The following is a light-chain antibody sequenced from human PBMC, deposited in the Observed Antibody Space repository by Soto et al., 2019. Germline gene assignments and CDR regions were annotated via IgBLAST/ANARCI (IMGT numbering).Light chain of an antibody. CDR1: QSVSSNY. CDR3: QQYGTSPVA. J-gene: IGKJ1*01. V-gene: IGKV3-20*01. Sequence: EIVLTQSPGTLSLSPGERATLSCRASQSVSSNYLAWYQQKPGQAPRLLIFGASSRATGIPDRFSGSGSGADFTLTISGLEPEDFAVYYCQQYGTSPVAFGQGTKVDI. CDR2: GAS.